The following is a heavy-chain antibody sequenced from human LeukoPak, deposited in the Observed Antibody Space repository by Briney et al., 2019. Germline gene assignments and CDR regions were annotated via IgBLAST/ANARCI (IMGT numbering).Heavy chain of an antibody. Sequence: SETLSLTCTVSGGSISSYYWSWIRQPPGKGLECIGYIYTSGSTNYNPSLKIRVTISVDTSKNQFSLKLSSVTAADTAVYYCARSSLSCYDFWSGYYPNWFDPWGQGTLVTVSS. V-gene: IGHV4-4*09. J-gene: IGHJ5*02. CDR2: IYTSGST. CDR1: GGSISSYY. D-gene: IGHD3-3*01. CDR3: ARSSLSCYDFWSGYYPNWFDP.